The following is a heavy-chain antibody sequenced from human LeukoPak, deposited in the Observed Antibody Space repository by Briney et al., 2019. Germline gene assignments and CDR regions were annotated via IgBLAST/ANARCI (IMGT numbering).Heavy chain of an antibody. J-gene: IGHJ4*02. CDR2: ITEDSSYI. Sequence: PGGSLRLSCAASGLTFSFYTMNWVRQAPGKGLEWVSSITEDSSYIYYADSVKGRFTISRDNAKNSLSLQMNSLRAEDTAVYYCARHRTASDYWGQGTLVTVSS. D-gene: IGHD3-16*02. CDR3: ARHRTASDY. CDR1: GLTFSFYT. V-gene: IGHV3-21*01.